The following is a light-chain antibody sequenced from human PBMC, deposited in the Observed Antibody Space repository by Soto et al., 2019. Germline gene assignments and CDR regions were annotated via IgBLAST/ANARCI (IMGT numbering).Light chain of an antibody. CDR2: SAS. Sequence: DIQMTQSPSSLSTSVGDRVTITCRASQSISSYLNWYQQKPGKAPKLLICSASSLQSGVPSRFSGSGSGTDFTLTISSLQPEDCATYYCQQSYSTSPTFGKGTKVDIK. J-gene: IGKJ1*01. V-gene: IGKV1-39*01. CDR3: QQSYSTSPT. CDR1: QSISSY.